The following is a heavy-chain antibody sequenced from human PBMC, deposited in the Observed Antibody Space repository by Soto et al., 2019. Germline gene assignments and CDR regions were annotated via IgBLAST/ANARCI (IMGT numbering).Heavy chain of an antibody. CDR3: ARASFMTTVTPFDY. CDR1: GGSISSGDYY. CDR2: IYYSGST. D-gene: IGHD4-17*01. J-gene: IGHJ4*02. V-gene: IGHV4-30-4*01. Sequence: SETLSLTCTVSGGSISSGDYYWSWIRQPPGRGLEWIGYIYYSGSTYYNPSLKSRLTISVDTSKNQFSLRLNSVTAADTAVYYCARASFMTTVTPFDYWGQGTLVTVSS.